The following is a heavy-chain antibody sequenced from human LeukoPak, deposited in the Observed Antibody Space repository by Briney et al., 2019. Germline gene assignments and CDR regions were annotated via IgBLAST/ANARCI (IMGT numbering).Heavy chain of an antibody. CDR1: GFTFDDYT. V-gene: IGHV3-43*01. CDR2: ISWDGGST. D-gene: IGHD2-15*01. CDR3: AKEGGRYCSGGSCHDFDY. Sequence: GGSLRLSCAASGFTFDDYTMHWVRQAPGKGLEWVSLISWDGGSTYYADSVKGRFTISRDNSKNSLYLQMNSLRTEDTALYYCAKEGGRYCSGGSCHDFDYWGQGTLVTVSS. J-gene: IGHJ4*02.